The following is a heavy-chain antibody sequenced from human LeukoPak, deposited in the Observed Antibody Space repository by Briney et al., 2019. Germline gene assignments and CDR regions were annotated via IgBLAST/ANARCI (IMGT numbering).Heavy chain of an antibody. J-gene: IGHJ4*02. Sequence: ASVKVSCKVSGYTLTELSMHWVRQAPGKGLGWMGGFDPEDGETIYAQKFQGRVTMTEDTSTDTAYMELSSLRSEDTAVYYCATFKHDYDKVFYFDYWGQGTLVTVSS. V-gene: IGHV1-24*01. CDR3: ATFKHDYDKVFYFDY. D-gene: IGHD4-17*01. CDR2: FDPEDGET. CDR1: GYTLTELS.